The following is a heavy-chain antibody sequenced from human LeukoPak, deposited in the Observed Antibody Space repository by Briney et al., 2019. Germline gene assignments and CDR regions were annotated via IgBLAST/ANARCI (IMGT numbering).Heavy chain of an antibody. V-gene: IGHV4-39*01. Sequence: SETLSLTCTVSGGSISSSSYYWGWIRQPPGKGLEWIGGIYYSGSTYYNPSLKSRVTISVDTSKNQFSLKLTSVTAADTAVYSGARHWNKALRGYSHFYYGGQGTVVTVSS. CDR3: ARHWNKALRGYSHFYY. CDR2: IYYSGST. J-gene: IGHJ4*02. CDR1: GGSISSSSYY. D-gene: IGHD5-18*01.